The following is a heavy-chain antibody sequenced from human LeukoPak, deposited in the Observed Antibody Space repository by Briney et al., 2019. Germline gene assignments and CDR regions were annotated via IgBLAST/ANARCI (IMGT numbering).Heavy chain of an antibody. J-gene: IGHJ4*02. CDR2: IYYSGST. CDR1: GGSVSSGSDY. CDR3: ARESDTYYYGSGSFRLDY. D-gene: IGHD3-10*01. Sequence: SETLSLTCTVSGGSVSSGSDYWSWIRQPPGKGLEWIGYIYYSGSTNYNPSLKSRVTISVDTSKNQFSLKLSSVTAADTAMYYCARESDTYYYGSGSFRLDYWGQGTLVTVSS. V-gene: IGHV4-61*01.